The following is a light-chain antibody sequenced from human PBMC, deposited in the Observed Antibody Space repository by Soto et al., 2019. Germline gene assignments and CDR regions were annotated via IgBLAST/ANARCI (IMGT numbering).Light chain of an antibody. CDR1: SSDIGSYNY. CDR2: EVN. Sequence: QSALTQPASVSGSPGQSITISCSGTSSDIGSYNYVSWYQQHPGKAPKLMIYEVNNRPSGVSNRFSGYKSGNTASLTISGLKAEDEADYYCSSFTTRNTWVFGGGTKLTVL. J-gene: IGLJ3*02. V-gene: IGLV2-14*01. CDR3: SSFTTRNTWV.